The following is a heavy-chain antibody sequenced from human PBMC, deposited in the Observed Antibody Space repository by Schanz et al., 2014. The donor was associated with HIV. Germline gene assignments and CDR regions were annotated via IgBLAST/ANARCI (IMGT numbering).Heavy chain of an antibody. D-gene: IGHD5-12*01. CDR3: ASDPPQNGYNSLDY. CDR1: GYTFSKND. V-gene: IGHV1-69*01. J-gene: IGHJ4*02. CDR2: IVPIFGTP. Sequence: QVQLVQSGAEVKKPGASVRVSCKASGYTFSKNDINWVRQAPGQGLEWMGGIVPIFGTPNYAQNFQGRVTITADESASTAYMELSGLTSGDTAVYYCASDPPQNGYNSLDYWGQGTLVTVSS.